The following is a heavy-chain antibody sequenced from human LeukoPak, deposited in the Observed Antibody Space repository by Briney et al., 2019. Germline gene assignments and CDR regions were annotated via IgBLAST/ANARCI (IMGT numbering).Heavy chain of an antibody. CDR3: VKVYILTGYFYYFDF. Sequence: GRSLRLSCAASGFTFSSYAMSWVRQAPGKGLEWVSAISGSGGSTYYTDSVKGRFTMSRDNSKNALYLQMNSLRAEDTAVYYCVKVYILTGYFYYFDFWGQGTLVTVSS. J-gene: IGHJ4*02. V-gene: IGHV3-23*01. CDR1: GFTFSSYA. CDR2: ISGSGGST. D-gene: IGHD3-9*01.